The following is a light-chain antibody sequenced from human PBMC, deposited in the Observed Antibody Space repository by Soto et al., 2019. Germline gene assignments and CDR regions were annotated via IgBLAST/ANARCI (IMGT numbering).Light chain of an antibody. CDR3: NQYSYYAT. CDR1: QSISSW. Sequence: DIQMTQSPSTLSASVGDRVTITCRASQSISSWLAWYQQKPGEAPKLLLYKASNSADGVPSRFSGGGSGAQFTPTVSSLKPDDFASYYCNQYSYYATFGQGTRVEI. J-gene: IGKJ1*01. V-gene: IGKV1-5*03. CDR2: KAS.